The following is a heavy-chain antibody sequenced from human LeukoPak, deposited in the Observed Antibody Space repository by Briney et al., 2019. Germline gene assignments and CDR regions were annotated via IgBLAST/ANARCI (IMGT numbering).Heavy chain of an antibody. CDR3: ARQYCSSTSCYIVY. CDR1: GFTFSNYA. J-gene: IGHJ4*02. V-gene: IGHV3-23*01. CDR2: ISGSGGST. Sequence: GGSLRLSCAASGFTFSNYAMTWVRQAPGKGLEWVSAISGSGGSTSYADSVKGRFTISRDNSKNTLYLQMNSLRAEDTAVYYCARQYCSSTSCYIVYWGQGTLVTVSS. D-gene: IGHD2-2*02.